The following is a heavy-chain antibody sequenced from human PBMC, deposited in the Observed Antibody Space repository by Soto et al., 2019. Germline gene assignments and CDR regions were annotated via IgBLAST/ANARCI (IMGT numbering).Heavy chain of an antibody. Sequence: GASVKVSCKASGGTFSNYAISWVRQAPGQGLKWMGGIIPIFGTANYAQKFQGRVTITADESTSTAYMELSSLRSEDTAVYYCARETATGTYYYGMDVWGQGTTVTVSS. J-gene: IGHJ6*02. CDR1: GGTFSNYA. CDR2: IIPIFGTA. CDR3: ARETATGTYYYGMDV. D-gene: IGHD1-7*01. V-gene: IGHV1-69*13.